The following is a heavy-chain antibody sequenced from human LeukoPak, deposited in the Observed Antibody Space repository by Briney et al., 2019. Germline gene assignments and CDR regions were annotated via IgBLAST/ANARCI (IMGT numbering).Heavy chain of an antibody. Sequence: GGSLRLSCAASGFTFRNSWMHWLRRAPGKGLVWVSRIGADGSDTIYADSVQGRFTISRDNAKNTLFLQMNSLRAEDTAVYYCARDRGGSGPTTTDYWGQGTLVTVSS. V-gene: IGHV3-74*01. CDR3: ARDRGGSGPTTTDY. CDR2: IGADGSDT. D-gene: IGHD6-19*01. CDR1: GFTFRNSW. J-gene: IGHJ4*02.